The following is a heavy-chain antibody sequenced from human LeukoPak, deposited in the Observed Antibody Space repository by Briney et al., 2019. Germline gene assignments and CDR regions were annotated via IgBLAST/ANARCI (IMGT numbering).Heavy chain of an antibody. D-gene: IGHD1-7*01. CDR3: ARDSSYNWNYSY. CDR1: GYTFTGYY. CDR2: INPNSGGT. J-gene: IGHJ4*02. V-gene: IGHV1-2*02. Sequence: ASVKVSCKASGYTFTGYYMRWVRQAPGQGLEWMGWINPNSGGTNYAQKFQGRVTMTRDTSISTAYMELSRLRSDDTAVYYCARDSSYNWNYSYWGQGTLVTVSS.